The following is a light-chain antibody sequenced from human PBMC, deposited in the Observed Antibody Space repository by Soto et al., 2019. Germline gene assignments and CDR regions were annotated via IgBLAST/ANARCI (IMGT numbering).Light chain of an antibody. CDR3: QQYNSYPLT. CDR2: DAS. J-gene: IGKJ4*01. Sequence: DIQMTQSPSTLSASVGDRVTITCRASQSISSWLAWYQQKAGKAPKLLIYDASSLESGVPSRFSGSGSGTEFTLTISSLQPDDFVTYYCQQYNSYPLTFGGGTKVDIK. CDR1: QSISSW. V-gene: IGKV1-5*01.